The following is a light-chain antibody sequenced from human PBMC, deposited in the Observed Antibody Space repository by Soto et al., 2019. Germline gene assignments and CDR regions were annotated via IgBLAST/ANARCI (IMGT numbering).Light chain of an antibody. Sequence: DIQMTQSPASLSASVGGRVTITCRASQRISNNLNWYQQKPGKAPKLLIYGSTNLQSGVPSRFSGSGSGTEFTLTISGLQPEDIATYYCQQSFSIPYTFGQGTKQGIK. CDR2: GST. J-gene: IGKJ2*01. V-gene: IGKV1-39*01. CDR3: QQSFSIPYT. CDR1: QRISNN.